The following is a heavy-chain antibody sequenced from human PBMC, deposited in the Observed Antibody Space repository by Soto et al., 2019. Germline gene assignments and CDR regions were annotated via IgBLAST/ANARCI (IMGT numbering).Heavy chain of an antibody. J-gene: IGHJ4*02. CDR3: AKVALKAYYYGSSLDY. CDR1: GFTFSSYG. V-gene: IGHV3-23*01. D-gene: IGHD3-10*01. Sequence: GSLRLSWAAAGFTFSSYGMSWVRQAPGRGLEWVSAISGSGGSTYYADSVKGRFTISRDNSKNTLYLQMKSMRAEDTAVYYCAKVALKAYYYGSSLDYWGQGTLVTVSS. CDR2: ISGSGGST.